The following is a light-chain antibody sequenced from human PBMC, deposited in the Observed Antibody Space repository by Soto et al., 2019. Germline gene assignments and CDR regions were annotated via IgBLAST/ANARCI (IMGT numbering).Light chain of an antibody. Sequence: QSALTQPASISGSPGQSITISCTGTNSDVGGYNDVSWYQQYPGKAPKLMIYDVDNRPSGVSYRFSGSKSGKTASLTISGLQAEDEADYYCSSYTTSSTVVFGGGTKLTVL. CDR2: DVD. CDR3: SSYTTSSTVV. J-gene: IGLJ2*01. CDR1: NSDVGGYND. V-gene: IGLV2-14*01.